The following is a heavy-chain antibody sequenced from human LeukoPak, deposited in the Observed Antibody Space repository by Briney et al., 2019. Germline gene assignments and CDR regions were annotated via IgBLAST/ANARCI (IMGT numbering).Heavy chain of an antibody. CDR2: ISSGSDYI. Sequence: GGSLRLSCAASGSGFSFSTYSMNWVRQAPGKGLEWVSSISSGSDYIFYADSVKGRFTISRDNGKNSLYLEMNSLRAEDTAVYYCARDPELDHGRPQGRFDPWGQGTLVTVSS. V-gene: IGHV3-21*01. J-gene: IGHJ5*02. D-gene: IGHD4-17*01. CDR3: ARDPELDHGRPQGRFDP. CDR1: GSGFSFSTYS.